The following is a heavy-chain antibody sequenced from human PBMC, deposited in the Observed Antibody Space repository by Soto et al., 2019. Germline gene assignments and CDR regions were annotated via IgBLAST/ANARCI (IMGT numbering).Heavy chain of an antibody. D-gene: IGHD5-18*01. Sequence: PGGSLRLSCAASGFTVSSNYMSWVRQAPGKGLEWVSVIYSGGSTYYADSVKGRFTISRDNSKNTLYLQMNSLRAEDTAVYYCASPGIQLWHIQDYYYGMDVWGQGTTVTVSS. CDR3: ASPGIQLWHIQDYYYGMDV. V-gene: IGHV3-53*01. J-gene: IGHJ6*02. CDR1: GFTVSSNY. CDR2: IYSGGST.